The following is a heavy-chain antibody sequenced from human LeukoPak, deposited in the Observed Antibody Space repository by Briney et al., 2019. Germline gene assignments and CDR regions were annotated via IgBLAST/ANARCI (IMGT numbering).Heavy chain of an antibody. J-gene: IGHJ4*01. CDR1: RFTLARYW. CDR2: INEDGKIR. Sequence: GGSLRLSCAASRFTLARYWVHWVRQAPGKGLVWVARINEDGKIRDYADSVKGRFTISRDNGKDTVYLQMNSLRVEDTAVYYCAADFGGRDDYCGQGTLVTVSS. D-gene: IGHD2/OR15-2a*01. CDR3: AADFGGRDDY. V-gene: IGHV3-74*01.